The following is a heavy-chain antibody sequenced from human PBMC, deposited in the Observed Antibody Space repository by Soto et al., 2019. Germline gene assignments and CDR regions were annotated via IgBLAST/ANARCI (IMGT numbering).Heavy chain of an antibody. Sequence: EVQLLESGGGLVQPGGSLRLSCAASGFTFSSFAMSWVRQSPGKGLEWVSAITGGGGDTYHADSVKGRFTISRDNTENTLYLQMNSLKPEDTAVFYRAKGSASSRPYYFDYWGRGTLVTVSS. V-gene: IGHV3-23*01. D-gene: IGHD6-13*01. CDR1: GFTFSSFA. CDR2: ITGGGGDT. J-gene: IGHJ4*02. CDR3: AKGSASSRPYYFDY.